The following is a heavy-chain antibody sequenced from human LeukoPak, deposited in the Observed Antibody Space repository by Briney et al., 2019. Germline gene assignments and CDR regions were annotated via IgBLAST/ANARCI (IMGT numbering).Heavy chain of an antibody. D-gene: IGHD6-19*01. CDR2: TYYRSKWYN. V-gene: IGHV6-1*01. Sequence: SQTLSLTCAISGDSVSSNSAAWNWIRQSPSRGLEWLGRTYYRSKWYNDYAVSVKSRITIKPDTSKNQFSLQLKSVTPEDTAVYYCAKSYSSGWDFDYWGQGTLVSVSS. CDR3: AKSYSSGWDFDY. CDR1: GDSVSSNSAA. J-gene: IGHJ4*02.